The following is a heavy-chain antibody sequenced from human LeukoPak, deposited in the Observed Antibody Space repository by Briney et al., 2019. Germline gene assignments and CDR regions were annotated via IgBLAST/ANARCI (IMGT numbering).Heavy chain of an antibody. CDR1: GFTFSSYA. J-gene: IGHJ3*02. D-gene: IGHD3-3*01. CDR3: ARRGERITIFGVVPDDAFDI. Sequence: GGSLRLSCAASGFTFSSYAMHWVRQAPGKGLEWVAVISYDGSNKYYADSVKGRFTISRDNAKNSLYLQMNSLRAEDTAVYYCARRGERITIFGVVPDDAFDIWGQGTMVTVSS. CDR2: ISYDGSNK. V-gene: IGHV3-30-3*01.